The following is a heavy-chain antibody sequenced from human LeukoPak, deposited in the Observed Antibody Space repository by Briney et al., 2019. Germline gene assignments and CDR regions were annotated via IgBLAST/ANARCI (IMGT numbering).Heavy chain of an antibody. CDR2: IRYDGSNK. J-gene: IGHJ6*03. D-gene: IGHD1-14*01. Sequence: GGSLRLSCAASGFTFSSYGMHWVRQAPGKGLEWVAFIRYDGSNKYYADSVKGRFTISRDNSKNTLYLQMNGLRAEDTAVYYCAKAPGGPEAQYYYYMDVWGKGTTVTISS. CDR1: GFTFSSYG. CDR3: AKAPGGPEAQYYYYMDV. V-gene: IGHV3-30*02.